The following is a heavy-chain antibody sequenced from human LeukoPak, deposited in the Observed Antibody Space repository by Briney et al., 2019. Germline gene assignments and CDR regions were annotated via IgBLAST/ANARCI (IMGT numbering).Heavy chain of an antibody. J-gene: IGHJ5*02. D-gene: IGHD3-22*01. Sequence: PQTLSLTCTVSGGSISRGSYYWSWIRQHPGKGLEWIGYIYYSGSTYYNPSLKSRVTISSDTSKNQFSLEMTSVTAADTAVYYCARDRGSTGYGWFDPWGQGTLVTVSS. V-gene: IGHV4-31*03. CDR3: ARDRGSTGYGWFDP. CDR1: GGSISRGSYY. CDR2: IYYSGST.